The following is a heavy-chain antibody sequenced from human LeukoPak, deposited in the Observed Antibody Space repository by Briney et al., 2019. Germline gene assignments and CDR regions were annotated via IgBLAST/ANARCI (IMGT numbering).Heavy chain of an antibody. CDR3: ARQRGLGSWSFDY. Sequence: SETLSLTCAVPGGSISSSDYWWAWIRQPPGKGLDWIASIFYSERTHYNPSLQSRVIISADTSKNQFSLELNSVTAADTAVYYCARQRGLGSWSFDYWGQGALVTVSS. J-gene: IGHJ4*02. CDR1: GGSISSSDYW. CDR2: IFYSERT. V-gene: IGHV4-39*01. D-gene: IGHD2-15*01.